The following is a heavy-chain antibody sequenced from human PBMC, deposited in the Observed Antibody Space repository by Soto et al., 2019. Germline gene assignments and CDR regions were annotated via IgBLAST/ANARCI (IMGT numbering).Heavy chain of an antibody. CDR1: GFTFSSYA. Sequence: EVQLLESGGGLVQPGGSLRLSCAASGFTFSSYAMSWVRQAPGKGLEWVSAISGSGGSTYYADSVKGRFTISRDNSKNTRYLQMNSLRSEDTAVYYCAKDVRRGDYIWGSYRFTDYWGQGTLVTVSS. D-gene: IGHD3-16*02. CDR3: AKDVRRGDYIWGSYRFTDY. V-gene: IGHV3-23*01. CDR2: ISGSGGST. J-gene: IGHJ4*02.